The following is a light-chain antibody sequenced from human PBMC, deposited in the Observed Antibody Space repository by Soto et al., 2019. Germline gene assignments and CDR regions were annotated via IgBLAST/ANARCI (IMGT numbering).Light chain of an antibody. CDR1: TSDIGGYDY. V-gene: IGLV2-14*03. CDR2: AVH. Sequence: QSALTQPASVSGSPGQSITISCTGSTSDIGGYDYVSWYQQYPGKAPRLIIYAVHSRPSGVSNRFSGSKSGNTASLTISGLQAEDEADYHCSSYTPSSTYVLGTGTKLTVL. J-gene: IGLJ1*01. CDR3: SSYTPSSTYV.